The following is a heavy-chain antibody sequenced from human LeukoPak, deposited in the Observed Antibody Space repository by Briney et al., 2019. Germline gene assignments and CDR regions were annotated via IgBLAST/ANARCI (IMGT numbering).Heavy chain of an antibody. D-gene: IGHD3-10*01. CDR2: IWYDGSNK. CDR3: ARAEGSGSSFDY. V-gene: IGHV3-33*01. CDR1: GFTFSSYG. Sequence: PGGSLRLSCAASGFTFSSYGMHWVRQAPGKGLEWVAVIWYDGSNKYYADSVKGRFTISRDNSKNTLYLQMNSLRAEDTAVYYCARAEGSGSSFDYWGQGTLVTVSS. J-gene: IGHJ4*02.